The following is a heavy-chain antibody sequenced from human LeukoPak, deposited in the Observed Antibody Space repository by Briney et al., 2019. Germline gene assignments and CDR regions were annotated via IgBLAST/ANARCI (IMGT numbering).Heavy chain of an antibody. CDR1: GFTFSNYW. D-gene: IGHD6-6*01. V-gene: IGHV3-21*01. J-gene: IGHJ4*02. CDR2: ISSSSSYI. Sequence: GGSLRLSCRASGFTFSNYWMTWVRQAPGKGLEWVSSISSSSSYIYYADSVKGRFTISRDNAKNSLYLQMNSLRAEDTAVYYCARGHGAFFAARRFDYWGQGTLVTVSS. CDR3: ARGHGAFFAARRFDY.